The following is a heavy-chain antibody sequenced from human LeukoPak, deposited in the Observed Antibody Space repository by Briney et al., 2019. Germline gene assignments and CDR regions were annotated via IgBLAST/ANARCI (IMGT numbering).Heavy chain of an antibody. CDR2: IIPMFGRT. Sequence: GSSVKVSCKTSGGTLSTSAINWVRQAPGQGLEWMGGIIPMFGRTNYAQKFQGRVTITTDESTGTAYMELRSLRSEDTAVYYCARNPRYYSDTSGYYPFDYWGQGTLVTVSS. CDR1: GGTLSTSA. J-gene: IGHJ4*02. V-gene: IGHV1-69*05. CDR3: ARNPRYYSDTSGYYPFDY. D-gene: IGHD3-22*01.